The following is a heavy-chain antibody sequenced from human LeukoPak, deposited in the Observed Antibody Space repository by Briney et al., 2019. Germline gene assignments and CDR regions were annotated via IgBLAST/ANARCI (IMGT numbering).Heavy chain of an antibody. CDR1: GYTFTSYG. Sequence: GASVKVSCKASGYTFTSYGISWVRQAPGQGLEWMGWISAYNGNTNYAQKLQGRVTMTTDTSTSTAYMELRSLRSDDTAVYYCARDLVRGVFYYYYYMDVWGNGTTVTVSS. V-gene: IGHV1-18*01. J-gene: IGHJ6*03. D-gene: IGHD3-10*01. CDR3: ARDLVRGVFYYYYYMDV. CDR2: ISAYNGNT.